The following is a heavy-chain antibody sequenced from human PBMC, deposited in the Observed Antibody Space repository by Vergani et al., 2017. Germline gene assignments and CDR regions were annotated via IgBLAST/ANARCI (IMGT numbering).Heavy chain of an antibody. J-gene: IGHJ4*02. CDR3: ARLDNDSSGYYLYCFDY. D-gene: IGHD3-22*01. Sequence: QVQLVQSGAEVKKPGASVKVSCKASGYTFTGYYMHWVRQAPGQGLEWMGWINPNSGGTNYAQKFQGRVTMTRDTSISTAYMELSRLRSDDTAVYYGARLDNDSSGYYLYCFDYWGQGTLVTVSS. V-gene: IGHV1-2*02. CDR2: INPNSGGT. CDR1: GYTFTGYY.